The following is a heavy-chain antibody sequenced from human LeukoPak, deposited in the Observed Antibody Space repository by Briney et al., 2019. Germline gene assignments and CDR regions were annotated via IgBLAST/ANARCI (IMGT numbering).Heavy chain of an antibody. CDR2: INPNSGGT. Sequence: ASVKVSCKASGYTFTGYYMHWVRQAPGQGLEWMGWINPNSGGTNYAQKFQGRVTMTRDTSISTAYMELSRLRSDDTAVYYCARAKAGIVLRYFDWLFEDDAFDIWGQGTMVTVSS. J-gene: IGHJ3*02. V-gene: IGHV1-2*02. D-gene: IGHD3-9*01. CDR1: GYTFTGYY. CDR3: ARAKAGIVLRYFDWLFEDDAFDI.